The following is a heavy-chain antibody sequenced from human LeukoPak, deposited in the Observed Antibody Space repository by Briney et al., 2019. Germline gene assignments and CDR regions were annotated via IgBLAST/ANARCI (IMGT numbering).Heavy chain of an antibody. CDR3: ATDDGEYCTNGVCYRTDY. V-gene: IGHV1-24*01. CDR2: FDPEDGET. J-gene: IGHJ4*02. CDR1: GYTLTELS. Sequence: GASVKVSCKVSGYTLTELSMHWVRQAPGKGLEWMGGFDPEDGETIYAQKFQGRVTMTEDTSTDTAYMELSSLRSEDTAVYCCATDDGEYCTNGVCYRTDYWGQGTLVTVSS. D-gene: IGHD2-8*01.